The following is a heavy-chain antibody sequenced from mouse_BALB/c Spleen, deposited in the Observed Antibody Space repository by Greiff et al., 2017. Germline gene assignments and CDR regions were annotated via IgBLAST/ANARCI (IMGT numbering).Heavy chain of an antibody. CDR1: GFTFTDYY. CDR2: IRNKANGYTT. Sequence: DVHLVESGGGLVQPGGSLRLSCATSGFTFTDYYMSWVRQPPGKALEWLGFIRNKANGYTTEYSASVKGRFTISRDNSQSILYLQMNTLRAEDSATYYCARDGALFDYWGQGTTLTVSS. CDR3: ARDGALFDY. D-gene: IGHD3-1*01. V-gene: IGHV7-3*02. J-gene: IGHJ2*01.